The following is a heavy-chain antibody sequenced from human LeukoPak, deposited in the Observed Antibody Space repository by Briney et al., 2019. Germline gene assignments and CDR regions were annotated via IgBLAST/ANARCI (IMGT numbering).Heavy chain of an antibody. J-gene: IGHJ6*03. V-gene: IGHV4-59*01. CDR3: ARVSWFPGTSYYYMDV. D-gene: IGHD1-1*01. CDR1: GSSFRSYY. Sequence: ASETLSLTCSVSGSSFRSYYWNWIRQPPGKGLEWFGYIYDSGTTNYNPSLKSRVTISVDTSKNQFSLKLSSVTAADTAVYFCARVSWFPGTSYYYMDVWGKGTTVTVSS. CDR2: IYDSGTT.